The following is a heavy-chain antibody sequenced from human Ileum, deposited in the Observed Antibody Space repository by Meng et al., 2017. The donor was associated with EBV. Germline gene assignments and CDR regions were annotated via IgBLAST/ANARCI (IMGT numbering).Heavy chain of an antibody. CDR1: VDSISSGEYY. V-gene: IGHV4-39*07. CDR2: IYHSGST. Sequence: LQLRESGPGMVKPSETLSLTCTVSVDSISSGEYYWNLIRQPPGKGLEWIGSIYHSGSTYYQPSLKSRVTISLDSSKNQFSLRLSSVTAADTAVYYCARDPAYPRGWFDPWGQGTLVTVSS. CDR3: ARDPAYPRGWFDP. J-gene: IGHJ5*02.